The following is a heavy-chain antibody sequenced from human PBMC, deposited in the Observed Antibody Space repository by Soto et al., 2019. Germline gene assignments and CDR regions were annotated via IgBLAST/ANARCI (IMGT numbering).Heavy chain of an antibody. CDR2: IGGSSGHI. D-gene: IGHD2-8*01. Sequence: XXSLRLSFAASGFTFSRCSMFWVLQAPEKGLEWVSSIGGSSGHIYYADSLKGRFTISRDNAKNSLYLQMNSLRVDDTAVYYCARTNGAYSNYFDYWGQGTLVTVSS. J-gene: IGHJ4*02. CDR3: ARTNGAYSNYFDY. CDR1: GFTFSRCS. V-gene: IGHV3-21*01.